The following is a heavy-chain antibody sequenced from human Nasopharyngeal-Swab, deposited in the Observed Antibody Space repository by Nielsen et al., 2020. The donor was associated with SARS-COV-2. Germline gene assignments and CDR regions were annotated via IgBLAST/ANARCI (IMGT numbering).Heavy chain of an antibody. V-gene: IGHV4-61*01. Sequence: SETLSLTCAVSGGSVSSGSHYWTWVRQPLGKGLEWIGYIYYSGSANYNPSLKSRVTISVDRSKDQFSLKLSSVTAADTAIYYCARMEFYTDGRCYFVSVRNYGLDVWGQGTTVTVSS. CDR1: GGSVSSGSHY. CDR3: ARMEFYTDGRCYFVSVRNYGLDV. CDR2: IYYSGSA. J-gene: IGHJ6*02. D-gene: IGHD3-10*01.